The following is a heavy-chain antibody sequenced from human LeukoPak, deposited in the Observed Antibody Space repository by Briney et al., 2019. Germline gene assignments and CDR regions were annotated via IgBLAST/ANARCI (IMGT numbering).Heavy chain of an antibody. CDR3: ARVPDATYYYDSRGYYFDY. D-gene: IGHD3-22*01. V-gene: IGHV4-34*01. J-gene: IGHJ4*02. CDR1: GVSFSGYY. Sequence: NPSETLSLTCAVYGVSFSGYYWSWIRQPPGKGLEWIGEINHSGSTNYNPSLKSRVTISVDTSKNQFSLKLSSVTAADTAVYYCARVPDATYYYDSRGYYFDYWGQGTLVTVSS. CDR2: INHSGST.